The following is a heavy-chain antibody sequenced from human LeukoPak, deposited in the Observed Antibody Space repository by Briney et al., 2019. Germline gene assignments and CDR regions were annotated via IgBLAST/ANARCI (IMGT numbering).Heavy chain of an antibody. D-gene: IGHD3-22*01. Sequence: ASVKVSCTASGYTFTSYGISWVRQAPGQGLEWMGWISAYNGNTNYAQKLQGRVTMTTDTSTSTAYMELSSLRSEDTAVYYCARETREWSPPVSKEANDYYDSSGYLDWGQGTLVTVSS. V-gene: IGHV1-18*01. CDR2: ISAYNGNT. CDR1: GYTFTSYG. CDR3: ARETREWSPPVSKEANDYYDSSGYLD. J-gene: IGHJ4*02.